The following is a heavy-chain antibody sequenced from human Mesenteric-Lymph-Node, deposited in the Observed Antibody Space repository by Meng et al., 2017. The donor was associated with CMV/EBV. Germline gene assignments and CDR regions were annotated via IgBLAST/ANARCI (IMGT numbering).Heavy chain of an antibody. V-gene: IGHV3-23*01. CDR1: DITFKNYA. CDR3: ARRGQV. J-gene: IGHJ4*02. CDR2: ILLDGVIT. Sequence: GGSLRLSCTGSDITFKNYAMDWVRQAPGKGLEWVSAILLDGVITYYADSVKGRFTISRDNSKNTLYLQMNSLRAEDTAVYFCARRGQVWGQGTLVTVSS.